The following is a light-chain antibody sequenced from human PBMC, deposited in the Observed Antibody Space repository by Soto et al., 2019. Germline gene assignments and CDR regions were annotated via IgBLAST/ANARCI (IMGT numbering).Light chain of an antibody. CDR3: QQYGGSPRT. V-gene: IGKV3-20*01. CDR1: PRVSSTY. J-gene: IGKJ1*01. Sequence: VFTQSAGTLSLSPGSRSTLSGGGLPRVSSTYLAWYQQRPGQAPRLLMYGASNRATGIPARFSGSGSGTDFTLTISRLEPEDFAVYYCQQYGGSPRTFGQGTKVDIK. CDR2: GAS.